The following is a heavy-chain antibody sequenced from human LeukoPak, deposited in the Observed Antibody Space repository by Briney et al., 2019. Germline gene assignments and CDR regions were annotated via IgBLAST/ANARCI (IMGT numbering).Heavy chain of an antibody. V-gene: IGHV3-64*01. CDR1: GFTFSTYA. CDR2: ISSKGDNT. Sequence: GRSLRLSCAASGFTFSTYAMHWVRQAPGKGLEYVSAISSKGDNTYYANSVKGRFTISRDNSKNTLYLQMDSLRAEDMAIYYCARPSTSGWYPPFFWGQGTLVTVSS. CDR3: ARPSTSGWYPPFF. J-gene: IGHJ4*02. D-gene: IGHD6-19*01.